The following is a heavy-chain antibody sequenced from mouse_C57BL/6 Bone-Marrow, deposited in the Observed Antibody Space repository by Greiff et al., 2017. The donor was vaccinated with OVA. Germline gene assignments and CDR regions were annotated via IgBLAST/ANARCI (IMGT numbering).Heavy chain of an antibody. CDR1: GYTFTDYY. D-gene: IGHD1-1*01. CDR2: IFPGSGST. V-gene: IGHV1-75*01. J-gene: IGHJ2*01. CDR3: ARNYYGSSYDFDY. Sequence: VQLQEPGPELVKPGASVKISCKASGYTFTDYYINWVKQRPGQGLEWIGWIFPGSGSTYYNEKFKGKATLTVDKSSSTAYMLLSSLTSEDSAVYFCARNYYGSSYDFDYWGQGTTLTVSS.